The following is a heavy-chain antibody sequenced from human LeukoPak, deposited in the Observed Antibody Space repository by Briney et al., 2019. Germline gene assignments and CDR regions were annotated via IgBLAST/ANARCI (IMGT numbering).Heavy chain of an antibody. J-gene: IGHJ6*03. D-gene: IGHD1-26*01. CDR2: IRYDGSNK. V-gene: IGHV3-30*02. Sequence: PGGSLRLSCAASGFTFSSYGMHWVRQAPGKGLEWVAFIRYDGSNKYYADSVKGRFTISRDNSKNTLYLQMNSLRAEDTAVYYCAKEWDLSEFYYYMDVWGKGTTVTVSS. CDR1: GFTFSSYG. CDR3: AKEWDLSEFYYYMDV.